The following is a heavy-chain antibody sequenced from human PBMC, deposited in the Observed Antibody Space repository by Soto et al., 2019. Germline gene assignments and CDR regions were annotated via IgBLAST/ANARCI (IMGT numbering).Heavy chain of an antibody. Sequence: SVKVSCKASGGTFSSYAISWVRQAPGQGLEWMGGIIPIFGTANYAQKFQGRVTITADESTSTAYMELSSLRSEDTAVYYCARERTRIYYYDSTGPLFDIWGKGTMVTVSS. V-gene: IGHV1-69*13. J-gene: IGHJ3*02. CDR2: IIPIFGTA. CDR3: ARERTRIYYYDSTGPLFDI. D-gene: IGHD3-22*01. CDR1: GGTFSSYA.